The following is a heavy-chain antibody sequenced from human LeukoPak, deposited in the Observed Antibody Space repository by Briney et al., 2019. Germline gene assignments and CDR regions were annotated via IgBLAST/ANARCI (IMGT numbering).Heavy chain of an antibody. J-gene: IGHJ5*02. CDR2: IHPSGGST. Sequence: ASVKVSCKASGYTSTSYYMHWVRQAPGRGLEWMGIIHPSGGSTSYAQKFQGRVTMTRDTSTSTVYMELSSLRSEDTAVYYCARVDMAAGTTTISGWFDPWGQGTLVTVSS. CDR1: GYTSTSYY. CDR3: ARVDMAAGTTTISGWFDP. V-gene: IGHV1-46*01. D-gene: IGHD6-13*01.